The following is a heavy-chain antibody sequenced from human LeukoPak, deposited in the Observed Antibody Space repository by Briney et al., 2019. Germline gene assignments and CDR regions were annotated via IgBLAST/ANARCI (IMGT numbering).Heavy chain of an antibody. V-gene: IGHV4-59*01. CDR2: IYYSGST. J-gene: IGHJ6*03. CDR3: ARDGYCSSTSCYRGLDYYYYYYMDV. D-gene: IGHD2-2*02. Sequence: SETLSLTCTVSGGSISSYYWSWIRQPPGKGLEWIGYIYYSGSTNYNPSLKSRVTISVDTSKNQFSLKLSSVTAADTAVYYCARDGYCSSTSCYRGLDYYYYYYMDVWGKGTTVTVSS. CDR1: GGSISSYY.